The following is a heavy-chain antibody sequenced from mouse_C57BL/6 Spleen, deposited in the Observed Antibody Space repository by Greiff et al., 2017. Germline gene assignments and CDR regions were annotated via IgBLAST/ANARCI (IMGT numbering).Heavy chain of an antibody. CDR2: IYPRSGNT. D-gene: IGHD2-3*01. CDR1: GYTFTSYG. CDR3: ARGGDGYSFAY. Sequence: QVQLQQSGAELARPGASVKLSCKASGYTFTSYGISWVKQRTGQGLEWIGEIYPRSGNTYYNEKFKGKATLTADKSSSTAYMELRSLTSEDSAVYFCARGGDGYSFAYWGQGTLVTVSA. J-gene: IGHJ3*01. V-gene: IGHV1-81*01.